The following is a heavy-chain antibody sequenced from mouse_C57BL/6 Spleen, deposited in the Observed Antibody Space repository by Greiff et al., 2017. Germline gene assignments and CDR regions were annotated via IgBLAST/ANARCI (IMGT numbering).Heavy chain of an antibody. J-gene: IGHJ2*01. D-gene: IGHD1-1*01. CDR3: ARRIYYYGSGYFDY. CDR1: GYSFTGYY. Sequence: VQLQQSGPELVKPGASVKISCKASGYSFTGYYMNWVKQSPEKSLEWIGGINPSTGGTAYNQKFKAKATLTVDKSSSTAYMQLKSLTSEDSAVYYCARRIYYYGSGYFDYWGQGTTLTVSS. V-gene: IGHV1-42*01. CDR2: INPSTGGT.